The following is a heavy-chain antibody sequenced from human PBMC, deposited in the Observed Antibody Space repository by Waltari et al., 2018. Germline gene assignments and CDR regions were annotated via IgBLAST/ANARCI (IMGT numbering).Heavy chain of an antibody. V-gene: IGHV3-21*01. D-gene: IGHD2-2*01. J-gene: IGHJ4*02. Sequence: EVQLVESGGGLVKPGGSLRLSCSASGFTFSSYSMNWVRQAPGKGREWVSSIISSSSDIYYADSVKGRFTISRDNAKNSLYLQMNSLRAEDTAVYYCATDIVVVPAAEDYWGQGTLVTVSS. CDR3: ATDIVVVPAAEDY. CDR1: GFTFSSYS. CDR2: IISSSSDI.